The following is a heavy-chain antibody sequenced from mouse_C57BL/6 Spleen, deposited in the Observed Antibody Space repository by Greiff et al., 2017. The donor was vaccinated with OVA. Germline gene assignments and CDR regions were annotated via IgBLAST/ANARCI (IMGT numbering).Heavy chain of an antibody. CDR3: ARMLAAMDY. Sequence: DVKLQESGPGLVKPSQSLSLTCSVTGYSITSGYYWNWIRQFPGNKLEWMGYISYDGSNNYNPSLKNRISITRDTSKNQFFLKLNSVTTEDTATYYCARMLAAMDYWGQGTSVTVSS. J-gene: IGHJ4*01. V-gene: IGHV3-6*01. D-gene: IGHD6-1*01. CDR2: ISYDGSN. CDR1: GYSITSGYY.